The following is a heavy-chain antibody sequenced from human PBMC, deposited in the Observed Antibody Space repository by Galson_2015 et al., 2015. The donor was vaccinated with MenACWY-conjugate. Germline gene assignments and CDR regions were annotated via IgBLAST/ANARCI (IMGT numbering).Heavy chain of an antibody. CDR3: VRDLCNAFDS. CDR2: ISYDGNNK. Sequence: SLRLSCAASGFTFNNYAMQWVRQAPGKGLECVTVISYDGNNKHYADSVKGRFTISRDNSKNTLYLQMNSLRAEDTAVYYCVRDLCNAFDSWGQGTMVTVSS. J-gene: IGHJ3*02. CDR1: GFTFNNYA. V-gene: IGHV3-30*04.